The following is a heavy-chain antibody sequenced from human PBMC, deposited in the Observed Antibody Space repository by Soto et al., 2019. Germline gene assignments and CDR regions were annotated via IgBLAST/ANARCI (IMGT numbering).Heavy chain of an antibody. Sequence: SETLSLTCAVYGGSFSGYYWSWIRQPPGKGLEWIGEINHSGSTNYNPSLKSRVTISVDTSKNQFSLKLSSVTAADTAVYYCARGGGKGITMIPRVFQHWGQGTLVTVSS. V-gene: IGHV4-34*01. J-gene: IGHJ1*01. CDR3: ARGGGKGITMIPRVFQH. D-gene: IGHD3-22*01. CDR1: GGSFSGYY. CDR2: INHSGST.